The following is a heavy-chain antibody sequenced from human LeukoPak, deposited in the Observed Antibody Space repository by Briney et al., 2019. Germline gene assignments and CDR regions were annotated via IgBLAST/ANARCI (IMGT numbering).Heavy chain of an antibody. D-gene: IGHD5-18*01. CDR3: AKVRSPGYSSGADN. J-gene: IGHJ4*02. V-gene: IGHV3-30*18. CDR2: ISYDGSNK. Sequence: PGGSLRLSCAASGFIFSSYGMHWVRQAPGKGLEWVAFISYDGSNKYYADSVKGRFTISRENSKNTLFLQMNSLRVEDTAVYYCAKVRSPGYSSGADNWGQGTLVTVSS. CDR1: GFIFSSYG.